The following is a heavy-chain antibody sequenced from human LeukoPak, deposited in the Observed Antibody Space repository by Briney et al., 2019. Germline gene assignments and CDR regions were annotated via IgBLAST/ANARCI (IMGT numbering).Heavy chain of an antibody. J-gene: IGHJ4*02. CDR3: AISTGYYNAFDS. CDR1: GYTFTDYY. D-gene: IGHD3-9*01. CDR2: INPNSGGT. V-gene: IGHV1-2*06. Sequence: ASVKVSCKASGYTFTDYYIHWVRQAPGQALESMGRINPNSGGTNYEQKFQGRVTMTGDTSISTAYMELSRLRSDDTAVYYCAISTGYYNAFDSWGQGTLVTVSS.